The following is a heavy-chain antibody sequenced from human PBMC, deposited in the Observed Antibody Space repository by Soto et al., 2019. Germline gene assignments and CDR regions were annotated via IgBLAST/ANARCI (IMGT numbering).Heavy chain of an antibody. D-gene: IGHD6-6*01. J-gene: IGHJ6*03. Sequence: GASVKVSCKASGYTFAIYYMHWVRQAPGQGLEWMGIINPSGGSTSYAQKFQGRVTMTRDTSTSTVYMELSSLRSEDTAVYYCARVPGYSSSSGGYYYMDVWGKGTTVTVSS. CDR2: INPSGGST. V-gene: IGHV1-46*01. CDR3: ARVPGYSSSSGGYYYMDV. CDR1: GYTFAIYY.